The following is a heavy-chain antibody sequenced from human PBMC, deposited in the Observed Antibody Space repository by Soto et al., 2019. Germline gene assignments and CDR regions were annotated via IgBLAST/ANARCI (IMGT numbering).Heavy chain of an antibody. CDR3: ARRYGPSFNY. D-gene: IGHD1-20*01. Sequence: PSETLSLTCTVSGVSISSYYWSWIRQPPGKGLEWIGYIYYSGSTNYNPSLKSRVTISVDTSKNEFSLKLSSVTAADTAVFYCARRYGPSFNYWGQGALVTVSS. J-gene: IGHJ4*02. CDR1: GVSISSYY. CDR2: IYYSGST. V-gene: IGHV4-59*01.